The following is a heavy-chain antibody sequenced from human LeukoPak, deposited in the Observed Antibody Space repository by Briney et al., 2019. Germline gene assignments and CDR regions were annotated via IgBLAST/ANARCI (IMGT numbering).Heavy chain of an antibody. Sequence: PSETLSLTCSVSGYAISSGYFWGWIRQPPGKGLEWIGTIYHSGSTYYNPSLKSRVTISVDTSKNQFSLKLSSVTAADTAVYYCARRGSSWYFSSDYWGQGTLVTVSS. CDR2: IYHSGST. V-gene: IGHV4-38-2*02. CDR1: GYAISSGYF. J-gene: IGHJ4*02. D-gene: IGHD6-13*01. CDR3: ARRGSSWYFSSDY.